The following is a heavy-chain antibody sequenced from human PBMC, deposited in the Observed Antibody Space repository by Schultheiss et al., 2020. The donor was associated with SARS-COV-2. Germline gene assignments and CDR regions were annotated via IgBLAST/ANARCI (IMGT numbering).Heavy chain of an antibody. CDR1: GFTFSAYW. V-gene: IGHV3-74*01. J-gene: IGHJ3*02. D-gene: IGHD4-17*01. CDR2: INSDGRST. Sequence: GGDRRLSCAASGFTFSAYWMHWVRQVPGKGLVWVSRINSDGRSTSYADSVKGRFIISRDNAKNKLYLQMNSLRAEDTAVYYCARGGGTDGDYVGDDAFDIWGQGTMVTVSS. CDR3: ARGGGTDGDYVGDDAFDI.